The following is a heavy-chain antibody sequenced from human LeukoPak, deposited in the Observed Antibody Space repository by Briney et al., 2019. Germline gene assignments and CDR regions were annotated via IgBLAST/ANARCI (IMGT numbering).Heavy chain of an antibody. CDR1: GGSISISNYY. J-gene: IGHJ6*03. CDR2: MSYSGRT. CDR3: ARGQGGYSYGGASYYYYYYMDV. Sequence: SETLSLTCTVSGGSISISNYYWGWIRQPPGKGLEWIGSMSYSGRTYYNPSLKTRVTVSLDTSKNQFSLNLISVTAADTAVYYCARGQGGYSYGGASYYYYYYMDVWGKGTTVTVSS. D-gene: IGHD5-18*01. V-gene: IGHV4-39*07.